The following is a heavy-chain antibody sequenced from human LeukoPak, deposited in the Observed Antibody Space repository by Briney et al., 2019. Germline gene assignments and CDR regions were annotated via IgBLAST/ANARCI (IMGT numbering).Heavy chain of an antibody. Sequence: GGSVRLSCAASGFTFSSYTMNWVRQGPGKGLEWVSSISTSSSYIHYADSVKGRFTTSRDNAKNTLYLQMNSLRAEDTAVYYCARDRGGSGPTTTDYWGQGTLVTVSS. CDR3: ARDRGGSGPTTTDY. CDR1: GFTFSSYT. CDR2: ISTSSSYI. D-gene: IGHD6-19*01. J-gene: IGHJ4*02. V-gene: IGHV3-21*01.